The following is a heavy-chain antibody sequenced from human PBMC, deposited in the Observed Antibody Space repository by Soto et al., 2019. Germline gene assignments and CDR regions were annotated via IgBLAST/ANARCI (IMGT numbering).Heavy chain of an antibody. Sequence: NPSETLSLTCTVSGGPISNFYWSWIRQPPGKGLEWIGYVYYTGSTSYNPSLKRRVTFSADSSRGQFSLRLNSVTAADTAVYYCARTVLGPDLLADSFVDYYYYMDVWGQGTTVTVSS. CDR1: GGPISNFY. CDR3: ARTVLGPDLLADSFVDYYYYMDV. D-gene: IGHD3-9*01. CDR2: VYYTGST. J-gene: IGHJ6*03. V-gene: IGHV4-59*08.